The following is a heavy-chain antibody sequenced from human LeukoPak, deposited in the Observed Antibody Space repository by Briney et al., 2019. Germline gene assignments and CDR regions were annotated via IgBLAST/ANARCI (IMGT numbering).Heavy chain of an antibody. CDR1: GFTFSSYG. D-gene: IGHD6-19*01. CDR2: ISYDGSNK. J-gene: IGHJ4*02. Sequence: GGSLRLSCAASGFTFSSYGMHWVRQVPGKGLEWVAVISYDGSNKYYADSVKGRFTISRDNSKNTLYLQMNSLRAEDTAVYYCAKVLAGTFDYWGQGTLVTVSS. V-gene: IGHV3-30*18. CDR3: AKVLAGTFDY.